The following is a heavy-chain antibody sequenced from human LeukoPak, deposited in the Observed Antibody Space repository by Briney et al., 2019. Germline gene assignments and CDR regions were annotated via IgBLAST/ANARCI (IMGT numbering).Heavy chain of an antibody. CDR2: TYYRYKWYN. CDR1: GDSVSSNSAA. D-gene: IGHD3-10*01. CDR3: ARLGLSGPNFDY. J-gene: IGHJ4*02. V-gene: IGHV6-1*01. Sequence: SGTLSLTCALSGDSVSSNSAAWNWIRQYPSRGREWLGRTYYRYKWYNDYAVSVKSRITINPDTSKNQFSLQLNSVTPEDTAVYYCARLGLSGPNFDYWGQGTLVTVSS.